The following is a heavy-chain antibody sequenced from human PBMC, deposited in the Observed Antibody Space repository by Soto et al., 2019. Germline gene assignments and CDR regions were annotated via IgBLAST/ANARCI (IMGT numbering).Heavy chain of an antibody. Sequence: PGGSLRLSCAASGFTFSNAWMSWVRQAPGKGLEWVGRIKSKTDGGTTDYAAPVKGRFTISRDDSKNTLYLQMNSLKTEDTAVYYCTTRKGAAARPRDDAFDIWGQGTMVTVSS. CDR2: IKSKTDGGTT. J-gene: IGHJ3*02. CDR3: TTRKGAAARPRDDAFDI. D-gene: IGHD6-6*01. CDR1: GFTFSNAW. V-gene: IGHV3-15*01.